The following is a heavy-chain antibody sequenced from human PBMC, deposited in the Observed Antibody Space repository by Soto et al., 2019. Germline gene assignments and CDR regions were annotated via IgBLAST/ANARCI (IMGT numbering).Heavy chain of an antibody. J-gene: IGHJ4*02. D-gene: IGHD3-22*01. CDR3: ATAEFKYNSDSSGFYYYFHF. CDR2: TIPIFGTA. CDR1: GGTFSRYA. V-gene: IGHV1-69*13. Sequence: ASVKVSCKASGGTFSRYAISWVRQAPGQGLEWMGGTIPIFGTAKYAQQFQGRVTITADESTSTAYTELSSLRSGDTAVYYCATAEFKYNSDSSGFYYYFHFWVQGTLVTVSS.